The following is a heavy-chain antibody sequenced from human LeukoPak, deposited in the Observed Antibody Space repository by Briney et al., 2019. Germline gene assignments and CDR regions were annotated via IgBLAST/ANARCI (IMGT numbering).Heavy chain of an antibody. Sequence: KTGGSLRLSCAASGFTFSSYSMNWVRQAPGKGLEWVSSISSSSSYIYYADSVKGRFTISRDNAKNSLYLQMNSLRAEDTAVYYCARGAVLNKAAGGYYYYGMDVWGQGTTVTVSS. V-gene: IGHV3-21*01. CDR3: ARGAVLNKAAGGYYYYGMDV. CDR2: ISSSSSYI. D-gene: IGHD1-26*01. CDR1: GFTFSSYS. J-gene: IGHJ6*02.